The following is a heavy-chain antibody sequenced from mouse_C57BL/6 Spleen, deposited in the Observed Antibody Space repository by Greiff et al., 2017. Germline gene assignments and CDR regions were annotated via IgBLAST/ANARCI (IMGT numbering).Heavy chain of an antibody. D-gene: IGHD1-1*01. CDR3: ARFGITTVVGYFDV. Sequence: VKRVESGAELVKPGASVKISCKASGYAFSSYWMNWVKQRPGKGLEWIGQIYPGDGDTNYNGKFKGKATLTADKSSSTAYMQLSSLTSEDSAVYFCARFGITTVVGYFDVWGTGTTVTVSS. V-gene: IGHV1-80*01. CDR2: IYPGDGDT. CDR1: GYAFSSYW. J-gene: IGHJ1*03.